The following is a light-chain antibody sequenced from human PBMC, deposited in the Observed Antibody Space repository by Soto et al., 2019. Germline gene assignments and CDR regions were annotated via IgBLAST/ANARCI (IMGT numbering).Light chain of an antibody. V-gene: IGKV1-33*01. Sequence: DLPMTQSPSSLSASVGDRVTITCQASQDISNYLNWYQQKPGKAPKLLIYDASNLETGVPSRFSGSGSGTDFTFTIISLQPEDIATYYCQQYDNLPLLSFGGGTKVEIK. CDR2: DAS. J-gene: IGKJ4*01. CDR1: QDISNY. CDR3: QQYDNLPLLS.